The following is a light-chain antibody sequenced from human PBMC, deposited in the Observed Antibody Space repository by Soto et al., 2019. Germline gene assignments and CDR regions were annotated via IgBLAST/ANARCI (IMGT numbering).Light chain of an antibody. J-gene: IGKJ5*01. V-gene: IGKV1-33*01. CDR2: DAP. Sequence: LQTRPSIPSRSAAVGDIVTFTCQAREDIYKYLNWYQQKPGKARALLIYDAPNLERGVPSRFSGSGSGTDFSPTVDSLQPDDTSTYYCQQYDHPPYTFGQGTRLEIK. CDR1: EDIYKY. CDR3: QQYDHPPYT.